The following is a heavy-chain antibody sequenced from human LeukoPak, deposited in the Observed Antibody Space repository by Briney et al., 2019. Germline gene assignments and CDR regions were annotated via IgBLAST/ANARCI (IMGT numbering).Heavy chain of an antibody. Sequence: SVKVSCKASGGTFSSYAISWVRQATGQGLEWMGRIIPIFGTANYAQKFQGRVTITTDESTSTAYMELSSLRSEDTAVYYCARDRALQLRGEYCSSTSCSGFDPWGQGTLVTVSS. CDR1: GGTFSSYA. D-gene: IGHD2-2*01. CDR2: IIPIFGTA. CDR3: ARDRALQLRGEYCSSTSCSGFDP. J-gene: IGHJ5*02. V-gene: IGHV1-69*05.